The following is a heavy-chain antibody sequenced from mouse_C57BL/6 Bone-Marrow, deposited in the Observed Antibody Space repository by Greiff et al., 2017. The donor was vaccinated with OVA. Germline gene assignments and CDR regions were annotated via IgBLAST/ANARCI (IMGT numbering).Heavy chain of an antibody. V-gene: IGHV8-8*01. CDR2: IWWDDDK. Sequence: VPLHVCGPGIFQPSPTLRLSCSFSGFSLRTFGLGVVWLRPPSVICLEWLAHIWWDDDKYYNPALKSRLTISKDTSKNQVFLKIANVDTADTATYYCARMGGTRYFDYWGQGTTLTVSS. D-gene: IGHD3-3*01. CDR1: GFSLRTFGLG. CDR3: ARMGGTRYFDY. J-gene: IGHJ2*01.